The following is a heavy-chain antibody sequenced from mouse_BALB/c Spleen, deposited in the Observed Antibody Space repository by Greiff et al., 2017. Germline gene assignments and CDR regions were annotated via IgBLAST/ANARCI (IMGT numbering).Heavy chain of an antibody. CDR1: GYAFSSYW. V-gene: IGHV1-80*01. J-gene: IGHJ4*01. D-gene: IGHD2-14*01. CDR3: ARRGYRYDYYAMDY. Sequence: VQVVESGAELVRPGSSVKISCKASGYAFSSYWMNWVKQRPGQGLEWIGQIYPGDGDTNYNGKFKGKATLTADKSSSTAYMQLSSLTSEDSAVYFCARRGYRYDYYAMDYWGQGTSVTVSS. CDR2: IYPGDGDT.